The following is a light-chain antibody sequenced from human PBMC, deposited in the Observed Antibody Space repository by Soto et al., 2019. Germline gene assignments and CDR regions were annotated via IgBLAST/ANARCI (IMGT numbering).Light chain of an antibody. Sequence: QSALTQPASMSGSPGQSITISCTGTSSDVGGYNYVSWYRQHPGKAPKLMIYDVNNRPSGVSNRFSGSKSGNTASLTISGVQAEDEADYYCSSHSSGSTLVVFGGGTKLTVL. CDR2: DVN. CDR3: SSHSSGSTLVV. CDR1: SSDVGGYNY. J-gene: IGLJ2*01. V-gene: IGLV2-14*03.